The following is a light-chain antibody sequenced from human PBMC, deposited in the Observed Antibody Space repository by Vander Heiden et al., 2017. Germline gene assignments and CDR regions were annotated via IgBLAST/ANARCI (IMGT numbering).Light chain of an antibody. Sequence: QSALTQPAPVSWSPGQSITISCTGTSSDVGGYNYVSWYQQHPGKAPKLMIYYVSNRPSGVSNRFSGSKSGNTASLTISGLQAEDEADYYCSSYTSNNTLVFGGGTKLTVL. J-gene: IGLJ3*02. CDR1: SSDVGGYNY. V-gene: IGLV2-14*01. CDR2: YVS. CDR3: SSYTSNNTLV.